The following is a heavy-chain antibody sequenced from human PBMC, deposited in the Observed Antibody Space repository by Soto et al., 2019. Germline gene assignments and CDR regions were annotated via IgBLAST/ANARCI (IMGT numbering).Heavy chain of an antibody. V-gene: IGHV3-74*03. CDR3: ARGGGTGLVTYGMDV. CDR1: GFTFNTYW. D-gene: IGHD5-18*01. CDR2: INGDGRST. J-gene: IGHJ6*02. Sequence: EVQLVESGGGLVQPGGSLRLSCAASGFTFNTYWIHWVRQAPGKGLVWVSRINGDGRSTTYADSVKGRFTISRDNAKKTPYLQMNSLGADDMAVYYCARGGGTGLVTYGMDVCGQGTTVTVSS.